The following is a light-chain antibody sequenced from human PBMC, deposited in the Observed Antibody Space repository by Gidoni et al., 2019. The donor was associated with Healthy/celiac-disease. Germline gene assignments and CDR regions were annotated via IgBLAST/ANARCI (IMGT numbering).Light chain of an antibody. CDR1: QGISNY. V-gene: IGKV1-27*01. J-gene: IGKJ1*01. CDR3: QKYNSALSTWT. CDR2: AAS. Sequence: DIQMTQSPSSLSASVGDRVTITCRASQGISNYLAWYQQKPGKVPKLLIYAASTLQSGVPSRFSGSGSGTDFTLTISSLQPEDVATYYCQKYNSALSTWTFXQXTKVEIK.